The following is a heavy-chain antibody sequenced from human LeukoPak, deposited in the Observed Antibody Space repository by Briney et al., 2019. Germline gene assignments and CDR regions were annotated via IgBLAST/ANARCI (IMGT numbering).Heavy chain of an antibody. D-gene: IGHD5-18*01. J-gene: IGHJ4*02. V-gene: IGHV3-23*01. CDR3: AKLVDTAIGRSPAADY. Sequence: GGSLRLSCAASGFTFSSYAMSWVRQAPGKGLEWVSAISGSGGSTYYAGSVKGRFTISRDNSKNTLYLQMNSLRAEDTAVYYCAKLVDTAIGRSPAADYWGQGTLVTVSS. CDR2: ISGSGGST. CDR1: GFTFSSYA.